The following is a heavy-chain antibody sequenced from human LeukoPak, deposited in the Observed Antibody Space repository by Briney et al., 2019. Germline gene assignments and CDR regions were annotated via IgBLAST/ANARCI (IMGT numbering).Heavy chain of an antibody. CDR2: IYYSGST. V-gene: IGHV4-39*07. Sequence: PSETLSLTCTVSGGSISTSSYYWGWIRQPPGKGLECIGNIYYSGSTYYNPSLKSRVTISVDTSKNQFSLKLSSVTAADTAVYYCARGYKDYDFRSGYAGHYFDYWGQGTLVTVSS. J-gene: IGHJ4*02. CDR3: ARGYKDYDFRSGYAGHYFDY. CDR1: GGSISTSSYY. D-gene: IGHD3-3*01.